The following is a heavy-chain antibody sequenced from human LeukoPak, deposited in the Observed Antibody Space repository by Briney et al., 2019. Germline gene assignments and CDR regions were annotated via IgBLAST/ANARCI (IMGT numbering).Heavy chain of an antibody. V-gene: IGHV7-4-1*02. J-gene: IGHJ2*01. Sequence: GASVKVSCKASGYTFTSYAMNWVRQAPGQGLEWMGWINTNTGNPTYAQGFTGRFVFSLDTSVSTAYLRISSLKAEDTAVYYCARGTIWNDALLYWYFDLWGRGTLVTVSS. CDR1: GYTFTSYA. D-gene: IGHD1-1*01. CDR3: ARGTIWNDALLYWYFDL. CDR2: INTNTGNP.